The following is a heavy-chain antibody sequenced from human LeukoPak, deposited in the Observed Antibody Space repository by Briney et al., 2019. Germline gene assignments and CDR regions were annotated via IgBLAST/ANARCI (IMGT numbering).Heavy chain of an antibody. D-gene: IGHD4-17*01. V-gene: IGHV3-30-3*01. CDR2: ISYDGSNK. Sequence: GGSLRLSCAASGFTFSSYAMHWVRQAPGKGLEWVAVISYDGSNKYYADSVKGRFTIFRDNSKNTLYLQMNSLRAEDTAVYHCARSADYGDSYFDYWGQGTLVTVSS. J-gene: IGHJ4*02. CDR1: GFTFSSYA. CDR3: ARSADYGDSYFDY.